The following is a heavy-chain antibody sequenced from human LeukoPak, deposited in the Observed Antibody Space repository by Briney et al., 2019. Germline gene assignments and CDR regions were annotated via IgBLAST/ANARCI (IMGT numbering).Heavy chain of an antibody. CDR2: ISWNSGSI. D-gene: IGHD2-21*02. CDR1: GFTFDDYA. J-gene: IGHJ4*02. V-gene: IGHV3-9*01. CDR3: VRGSLRLPRSTPDY. Sequence: GGSLRLSCATSGFTFDDYAIHWVRQAPGKGLEWVSGISWNSGSIGYGDSVKGRFTISRDNAKNSLYLQMNSLRVEDTAVYYCVRGSLRLPRSTPDYWGQGTLVTVSS.